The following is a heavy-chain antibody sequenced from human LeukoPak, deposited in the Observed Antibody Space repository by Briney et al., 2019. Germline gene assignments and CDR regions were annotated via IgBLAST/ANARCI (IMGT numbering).Heavy chain of an antibody. D-gene: IGHD2-8*01. Sequence: PSETLSLTCTVSGGSISSYYWSWIRQPPGKGLEWIGYIYYSGSTNYNPSLKSRVTISVDTSKNQFSLKLSSVTAADTAVYYCARDVRMVADYYYYMDVWGKGTTVTVSS. V-gene: IGHV4-59*12. J-gene: IGHJ6*03. CDR2: IYYSGST. CDR1: GGSISSYY. CDR3: ARDVRMVADYYYYMDV.